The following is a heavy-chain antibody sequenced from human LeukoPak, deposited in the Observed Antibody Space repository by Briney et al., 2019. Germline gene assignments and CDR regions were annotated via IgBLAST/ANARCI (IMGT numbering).Heavy chain of an antibody. CDR3: ARGSSLRYFDRLPYGYYFDY. V-gene: IGHV4-34*01. CDR1: GGSFSGYY. Sequence: SETLSLTCAVYGGSFSGYYWSWIRQPPGKGLEWIGEINHSGSTNYNPSLKSRVTISVDTSKNQFSLKLSSVTAADTAVYYCARGSSLRYFDRLPYGYYFDYWGQGTLVTVSS. J-gene: IGHJ4*02. D-gene: IGHD3-9*01. CDR2: INHSGST.